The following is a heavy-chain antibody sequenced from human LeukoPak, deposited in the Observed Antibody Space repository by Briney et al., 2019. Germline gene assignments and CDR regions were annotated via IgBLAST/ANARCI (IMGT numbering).Heavy chain of an antibody. CDR1: GYTFTSYG. CDR3: ARVKYYYDSSGYYHTSSGYFDY. D-gene: IGHD3-22*01. J-gene: IGHJ4*02. CDR2: ISAYNGNT. V-gene: IGHV1-18*01. Sequence: GASVKVSCKASGYTFTSYGISWVPQAPGQGLEWMGWISAYNGNTNYAQKLQGRVTMTTDTSTSTAYMELRSLRSDDTAVYYCARVKYYYDSSGYYHTSSGYFDYWGQGTLVTVSS.